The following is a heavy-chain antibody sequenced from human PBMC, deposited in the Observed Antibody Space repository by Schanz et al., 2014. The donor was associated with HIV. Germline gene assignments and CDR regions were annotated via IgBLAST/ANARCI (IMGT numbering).Heavy chain of an antibody. J-gene: IGHJ6*02. CDR1: GISLTNNA. D-gene: IGHD3-22*01. CDR3: ASPLLYDSLDV. V-gene: IGHV3-66*02. CDR2: IRAAGDT. Sequence: EVQQVLESGGGLVQPGGSLRLSCAASGISLTNNAMTWVRQAPGKGLEWVSDIRAAGDTYYGDSVKGRFTISRDNSKNTLYLQMNSLRAEDTAVYYCASPLLYDSLDVWGQGTTVTVSS.